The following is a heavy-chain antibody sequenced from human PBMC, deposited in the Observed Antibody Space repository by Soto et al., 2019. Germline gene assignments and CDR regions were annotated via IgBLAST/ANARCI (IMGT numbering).Heavy chain of an antibody. CDR1: GASIKTYY. Sequence: SETLSLTCTVSGASIKTYYWSWIRKPSGKGLEWIGRIYTTGSANHNPSLKSRVTMSVDTSKNQVSLKLTSVTAAYAGVYYCARDDYYDSNNWFDPWGQGILVTVSS. D-gene: IGHD3-9*01. J-gene: IGHJ5*02. CDR2: IYTTGSA. V-gene: IGHV4-4*07. CDR3: ARDDYYDSNNWFDP.